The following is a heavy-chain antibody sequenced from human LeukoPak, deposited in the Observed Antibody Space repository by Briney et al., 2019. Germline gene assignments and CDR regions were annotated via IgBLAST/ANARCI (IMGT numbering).Heavy chain of an antibody. Sequence: PSETLSLTCTVSGGSISSYYWSWIRQPPGKGLEWIGYIYYSGSTNYNPSLKSRVTISVDTSKNQFSLKLSSVTAADTAVYYCARVSSGSYTGLFDYWGQGTLVTVSS. D-gene: IGHD1-26*01. CDR1: GGSISSYY. CDR2: IYYSGST. CDR3: ARVSSGSYTGLFDY. V-gene: IGHV4-59*01. J-gene: IGHJ4*02.